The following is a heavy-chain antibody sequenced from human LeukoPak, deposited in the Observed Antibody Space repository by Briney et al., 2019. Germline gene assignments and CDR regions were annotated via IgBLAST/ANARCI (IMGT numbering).Heavy chain of an antibody. CDR3: ARAPVTSCRGAFCYPFDL. Sequence: PGGSLRLSCAASGFTFSIYAMSWVRQAPGKGLEWVSAISGSRGSTYYADSVRGRFTIYRDNFRNTLYLQMNRLRVEDAALYYCARAPVTSCRGAFCYPFDLWGQGVLVTVSS. V-gene: IGHV3-23*01. J-gene: IGHJ4*02. CDR1: GFTFSIYA. CDR2: ISGSRGST. D-gene: IGHD2-21*01.